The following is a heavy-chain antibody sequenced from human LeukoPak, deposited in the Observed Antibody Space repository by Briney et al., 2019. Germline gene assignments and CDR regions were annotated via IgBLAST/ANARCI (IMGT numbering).Heavy chain of an antibody. CDR1: GYTFTSYG. D-gene: IGHD5-18*01. J-gene: IGHJ3*02. V-gene: IGHV1-46*01. CDR2: INPSGGST. CDR3: ARRLSRIQLWLDAFDI. Sequence: ASVKVSCKASGYTFTSYGISWVRQAPGQGLEWVGIINPSGGSTSYAQKFQGRVTMTRDTSTSTVYMELSSLRSEDTAVYYCARRLSRIQLWLDAFDIWGQGTMVTVSS.